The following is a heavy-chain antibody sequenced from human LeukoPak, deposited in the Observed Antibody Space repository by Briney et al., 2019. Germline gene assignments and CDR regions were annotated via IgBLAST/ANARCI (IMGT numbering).Heavy chain of an antibody. CDR1: GYTFTSYD. CDR2: MNPNSGNT. CDR3: ARAPIRTVDAFDI. V-gene: IGHV1-8*01. J-gene: IGHJ3*02. Sequence: ASVKVSCKASGYTFTSYDISWVRQATGQGLEWMGWMNPNSGNTGYAQKFQGRVTMTRNTSISTAYMELSSLRSEDTAAYYCARAPIRTVDAFDIWGQGTMVTVSS. D-gene: IGHD3-9*01.